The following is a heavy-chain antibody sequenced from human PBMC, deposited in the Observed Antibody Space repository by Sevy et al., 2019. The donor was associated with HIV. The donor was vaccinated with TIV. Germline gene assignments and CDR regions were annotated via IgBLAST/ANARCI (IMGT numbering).Heavy chain of an antibody. V-gene: IGHV4-39*01. Sequence: SETMSLTCTVSVVSITSSSYYWGWIRQSPGRGLEWIGSIYYHGRTHFNPSLKSRVTISVDTSKNQFSRKLTSVTAADKVVYYCARGHYFDSSGYSKSTDYFGIDVWGQGTTVTVSS. CDR3: ARGHYFDSSGYSKSTDYFGIDV. J-gene: IGHJ6*02. CDR1: VVSITSSSYY. CDR2: IYYHGRT. D-gene: IGHD3-22*01.